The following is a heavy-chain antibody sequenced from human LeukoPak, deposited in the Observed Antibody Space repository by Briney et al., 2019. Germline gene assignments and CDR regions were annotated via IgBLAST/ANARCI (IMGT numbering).Heavy chain of an antibody. CDR2: IRYDGSNK. CDR1: GFTFSSYG. Sequence: GGSLGLSCAASGFTFSSYGMHWVRQAPGKGLEWVAFIRYDGSNKYYADSVKGRFTISRDNSKSTLYLQMNTLRAEDTAVYYCAKDSAVTTRPGGYDYWGQGTLVTVSS. CDR3: AKDSAVTTRPGGYDY. V-gene: IGHV3-30*02. J-gene: IGHJ4*02. D-gene: IGHD4-11*01.